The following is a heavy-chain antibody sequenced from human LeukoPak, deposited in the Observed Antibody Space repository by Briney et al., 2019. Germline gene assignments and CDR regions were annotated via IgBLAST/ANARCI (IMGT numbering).Heavy chain of an antibody. V-gene: IGHV3-74*01. Sequence: PGGSLRLSCAASGFTFSSYWMHWFRQAPGKGLVWVSRMNRDGSSTNYEDSVKGRFTISRDNAKNTMYLQMHSLRVEDTAVYYCARREGYCSGGTCYYDYWGQGTLVT. CDR2: MNRDGSST. CDR1: GFTFSSYW. J-gene: IGHJ4*02. CDR3: ARREGYCSGGTCYYDY. D-gene: IGHD2-15*01.